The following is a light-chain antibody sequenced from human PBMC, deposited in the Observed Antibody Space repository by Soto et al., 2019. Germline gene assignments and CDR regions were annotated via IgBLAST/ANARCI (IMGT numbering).Light chain of an antibody. Sequence: DIQMTQSPSTLSASIGDRVTITCRASQSIRSLLAWYQQKPGKAPKVLIYDASSLGSGVPSRFSGSGSGTEFTLTISSLQPDDFATYFCQQYQTYSTFGQGTRLEN. CDR2: DAS. J-gene: IGKJ5*01. CDR1: QSIRSL. V-gene: IGKV1-5*01. CDR3: QQYQTYST.